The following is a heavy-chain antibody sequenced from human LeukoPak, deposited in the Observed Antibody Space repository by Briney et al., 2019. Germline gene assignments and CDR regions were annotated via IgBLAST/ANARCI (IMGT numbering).Heavy chain of an antibody. V-gene: IGHV4-61*02. D-gene: IGHD5-24*01. J-gene: IGHJ4*02. CDR2: IYTSGSR. Sequence: SETLSLTCTVSGGSISSGSYYWSWIRQPAGKGLEWIGRIYTSGSRNYNPSLKSRVTISVDTSKNQFSLKVTSVTAANTAVYYCARMARIGYFDYWGQGTLVTVSS. CDR1: GGSISSGSYY. CDR3: ARMARIGYFDY.